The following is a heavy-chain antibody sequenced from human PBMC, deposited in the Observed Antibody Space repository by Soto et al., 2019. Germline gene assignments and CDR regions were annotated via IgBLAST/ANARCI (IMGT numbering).Heavy chain of an antibody. J-gene: IGHJ4*02. D-gene: IGHD6-6*01. Sequence: QVRLQESDPGLVKPSETLSLTCTVSGGYISSYYWSWIRQPAGKGLEWMGRIYSNGNTNYNPSLKSRVTMSVDTSKNQFSLKLTSVTAADTAVYYCARGGSSSGFDYWGQGTLVTVSS. CDR1: GGYISSYY. V-gene: IGHV4-4*07. CDR2: IYSNGNT. CDR3: ARGGSSSGFDY.